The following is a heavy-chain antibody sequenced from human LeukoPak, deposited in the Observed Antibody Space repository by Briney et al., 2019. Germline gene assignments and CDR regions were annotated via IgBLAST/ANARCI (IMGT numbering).Heavy chain of an antibody. J-gene: IGHJ4*02. CDR3: AADQHCSGGSCYSGDKNFDY. V-gene: IGHV1-3*01. D-gene: IGHD2-15*01. CDR2: INAGNGNT. Sequence: ASVKVSCKASGYTFTSYAMHWVRQAPGQRLEWMGWINAGNGNTKYSQKFQGRVTITRDTSASTAYVELSSLRSEDTAVYYCAADQHCSGGSCYSGDKNFDYWGQGTLVTVSS. CDR1: GYTFTSYA.